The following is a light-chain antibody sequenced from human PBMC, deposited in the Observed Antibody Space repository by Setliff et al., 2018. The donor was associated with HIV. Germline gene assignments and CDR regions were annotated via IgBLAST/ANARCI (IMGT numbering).Light chain of an antibody. V-gene: IGLV7-43*01. CDR3: LLYYGGAQLV. J-gene: IGLJ2*01. CDR2: TTN. Sequence: VVTQEPSLTVYPGGTVTLTCASSTGAVTSNNYPSWFQQKPGQAPRTLIYTTNSKHSWTPARFSGSLLGGKAALTLSSVQPEDEAEYYCLLYYGGAQLVFGGGTKVTVL. CDR1: TGAVTSNNY.